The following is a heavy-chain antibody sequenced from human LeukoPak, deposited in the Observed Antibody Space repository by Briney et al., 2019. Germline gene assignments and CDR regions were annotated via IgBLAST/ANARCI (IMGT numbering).Heavy chain of an antibody. J-gene: IGHJ5*02. CDR3: ARALPNKDIVVVVAAKPNWFDP. V-gene: IGHV3-21*01. Sequence: PGGSLRLSCAASGFTFSSYSMNWVRQAPGKGLEWVSSISSSSSYIYYADSVKGRFTISRDNAKNSLYLQMNSLRAEDTAVYYCARALPNKDIVVVVAAKPNWFDPWGQGTLVTASP. D-gene: IGHD2-15*01. CDR2: ISSSSSYI. CDR1: GFTFSSYS.